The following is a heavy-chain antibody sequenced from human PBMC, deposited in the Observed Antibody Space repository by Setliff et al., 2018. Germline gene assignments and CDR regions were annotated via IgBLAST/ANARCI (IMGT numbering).Heavy chain of an antibody. CDR3: ARGGGSYRAGNSRPTYWFDP. V-gene: IGHV1-2*02. Sequence: ASVKVSCKTSGYPFIEHYVNWVRQAPGQGLEWMGWIRPNGGGTHYAQKFQGRVTMTRDTANSTVYMDLSSLTSDDTAIYYSARGGGSYRAGNSRPTYWFDPWGQGTLVTVSS. CDR1: GYPFIEHY. CDR2: IRPNGGGT. J-gene: IGHJ5*02. D-gene: IGHD2-21*01.